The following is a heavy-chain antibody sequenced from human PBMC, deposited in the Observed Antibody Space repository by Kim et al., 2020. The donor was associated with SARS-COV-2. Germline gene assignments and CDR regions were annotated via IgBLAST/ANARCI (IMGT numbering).Heavy chain of an antibody. D-gene: IGHD3-3*01. CDR2: ISYDGSNK. CDR3: AKDITIFGVVTYYYYGM. CDR1: GFTFSSYG. V-gene: IGHV3-30*18. J-gene: IGHJ6*01. Sequence: GVSLRLSCAASGFTFSSYGMHWVRQAPGKGLEWVAVISYDGSNKYYADSVKGRFTISRDNSKNTLYLQMNSLRAEDTAVYYCAKDITIFGVVTYYYYGM.